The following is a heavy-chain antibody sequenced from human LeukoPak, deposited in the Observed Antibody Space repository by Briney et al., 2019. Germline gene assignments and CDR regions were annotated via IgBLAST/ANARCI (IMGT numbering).Heavy chain of an antibody. CDR3: ARVLTHDFWSGYFLPYYYGMDV. J-gene: IGHJ6*02. Sequence: ASVKVSRKASGYTFTSYDINWVRQATGQGLEWMGWMNPNSGNTGYAQKFQGRVTMTRNTSISTAYMELSSLRSEDTAVYYCARVLTHDFWSGYFLPYYYGMDVWGQGTTVTVSS. V-gene: IGHV1-8*01. D-gene: IGHD3-3*01. CDR1: GYTFTSYD. CDR2: MNPNSGNT.